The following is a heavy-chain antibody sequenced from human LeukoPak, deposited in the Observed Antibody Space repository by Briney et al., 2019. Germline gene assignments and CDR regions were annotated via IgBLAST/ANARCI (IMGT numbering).Heavy chain of an antibody. CDR3: ASVIAYCGGDCENYFDY. Sequence: SETLSLTCTVSGGSISSGSYYWSWIRQPAGKGLEWIGRIYTSGSTNYNPSLKSRVTISVDTSKNQFSLKLSSVTAADTAVYYCASVIAYCGGDCENYFDYWGQGTLVTVSS. J-gene: IGHJ4*02. V-gene: IGHV4-61*02. CDR2: IYTSGST. CDR1: GGSISSGSYY. D-gene: IGHD2-21*02.